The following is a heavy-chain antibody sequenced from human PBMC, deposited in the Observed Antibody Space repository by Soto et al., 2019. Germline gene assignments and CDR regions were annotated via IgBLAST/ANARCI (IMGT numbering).Heavy chain of an antibody. J-gene: IGHJ4*02. CDR3: ARGFGRFTY. CDR1: GFTFNDFE. D-gene: IGHD3-10*01. Sequence: EVQLLESGGGLVQPGGSLRLSCGVSGFTFNDFEMNWVRQAPGKGLEWLAYIDGSGTTKKYADSVRGRFTISRDNPNTSLFLQMSSLSAADTAIYSCARGFGRFTYWGQGTLVSVSS. CDR2: IDGSGTTK. V-gene: IGHV3-48*03.